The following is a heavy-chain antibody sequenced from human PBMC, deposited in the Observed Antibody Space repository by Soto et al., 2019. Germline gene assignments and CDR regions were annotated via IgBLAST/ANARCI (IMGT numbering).Heavy chain of an antibody. CDR3: ARGGGRGYNELDP. Sequence: QVQLVQSGAEVKKPGASVKVSCKASGYTFTAYYMHWVRQAPGQGLEWMGWINPNSGGTYHAQNFQGRVTMTRDPSTTTAYMELASLISDDTAVYYCARGGGRGYNELDPWGHGTLVIVSS. V-gene: IGHV1-2*02. CDR1: GYTFTAYY. J-gene: IGHJ5*02. D-gene: IGHD5-12*01. CDR2: INPNSGGT.